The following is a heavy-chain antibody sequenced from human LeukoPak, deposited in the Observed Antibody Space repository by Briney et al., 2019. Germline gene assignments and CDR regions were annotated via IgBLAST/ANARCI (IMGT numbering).Heavy chain of an antibody. V-gene: IGHV4-4*07. CDR1: GGSISSYY. D-gene: IGHD3-3*01. Sequence: PSETQSLTCTVSGGSISSYYWSWIRRPAGKGLEWIGRIYTSGSTNYNPSLKSRVTMSVDTSKNQFSLKLSSVTAADTAVYYCARSKYYDFWSGSYGMDVWGQGTTVTVSS. CDR2: IYTSGST. CDR3: ARSKYYDFWSGSYGMDV. J-gene: IGHJ6*02.